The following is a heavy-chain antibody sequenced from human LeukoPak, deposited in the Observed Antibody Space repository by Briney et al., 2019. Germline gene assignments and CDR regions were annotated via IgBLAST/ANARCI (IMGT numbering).Heavy chain of an antibody. V-gene: IGHV3-21*01. CDR3: ARPSSDYDILTGYYGD. CDR1: GFTFSSYS. Sequence: GGSLRLSCAASGFTFSSYSMNWVRHAPGKGLEWVSSISSSSSYIYYADSVKGRFTISRDNAKNSLYLQMNSLRAEDTAVYYCARPSSDYDILTGYYGDWGQGTLVTVSS. CDR2: ISSSSSYI. D-gene: IGHD3-9*01. J-gene: IGHJ4*02.